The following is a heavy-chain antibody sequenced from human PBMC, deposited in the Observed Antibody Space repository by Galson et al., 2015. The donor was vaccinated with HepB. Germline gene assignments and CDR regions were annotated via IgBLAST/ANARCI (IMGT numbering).Heavy chain of an antibody. J-gene: IGHJ4*02. Sequence: SLRLSCAASGFTFSSYGMHWVRQAPGKGLEWVAVIWYDGSNKYYADSVKGRFTISRDNSKNTLYLQMNSLRAEDTAVYYCVGTVTATKRSDFWGQGTLVTVSS. CDR3: VGTVTATKRSDF. D-gene: IGHD2-21*02. CDR2: IWYDGSNK. V-gene: IGHV3-33*01. CDR1: GFTFSSYG.